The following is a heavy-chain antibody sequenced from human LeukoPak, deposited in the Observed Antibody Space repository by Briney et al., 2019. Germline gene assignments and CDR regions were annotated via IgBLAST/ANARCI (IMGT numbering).Heavy chain of an antibody. D-gene: IGHD3-3*01. V-gene: IGHV4-34*01. J-gene: IGHJ5*02. CDR2: INHSGGT. CDR1: GGSFSGYY. CDR3: ARAASEITIVGVVIPRTGFDP. Sequence: SETLSLTCAVYGGSFSGYYWSWIRQPPGKGLEWIGEINHSGGTNYNPSLKSRVTISVDTSKNQFSLKLSSVTAADTAVYYCARAASEITIVGVVIPRTGFDPWGQGTLVTVSS.